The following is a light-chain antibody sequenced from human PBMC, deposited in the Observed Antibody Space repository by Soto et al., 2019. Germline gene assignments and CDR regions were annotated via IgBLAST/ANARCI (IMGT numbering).Light chain of an antibody. CDR1: QSVSSSY. Sequence: EIVLTQSPGTLALSPGGRATLSCRASQSVSSSYLAWYQQKPGQAPRLLIYGASSRATGIPDRFSGSGSGTEFTLTISSLQPGDLATYYCQHYNTYPWTFGQGTKVDI. CDR2: GAS. CDR3: QHYNTYPWT. V-gene: IGKV3-20*01. J-gene: IGKJ1*01.